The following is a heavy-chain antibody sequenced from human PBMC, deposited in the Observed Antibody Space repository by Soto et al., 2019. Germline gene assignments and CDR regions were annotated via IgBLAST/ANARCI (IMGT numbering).Heavy chain of an antibody. CDR1: GFTFSSYA. Sequence: QVQLVESGGGVVQPGRSLRLSCAASGFTFSSYAMHWVRQAPGKGLEWVAVISYDGSNKYYADSVKGRFTISRDNSKNTLYLQMNSLRAEDTAVDYCARQYDILTGYYTSDAFDIWGQGTMVTVSS. CDR3: ARQYDILTGYYTSDAFDI. V-gene: IGHV3-30-3*01. D-gene: IGHD3-9*01. CDR2: ISYDGSNK. J-gene: IGHJ3*02.